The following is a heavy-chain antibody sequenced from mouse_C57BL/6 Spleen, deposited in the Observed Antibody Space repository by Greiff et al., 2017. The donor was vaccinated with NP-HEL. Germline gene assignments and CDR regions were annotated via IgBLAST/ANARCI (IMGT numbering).Heavy chain of an antibody. CDR1: GFTFSSYA. J-gene: IGHJ2*01. V-gene: IGHV5-4*03. Sequence: EVMLVESGGGLVKPGGSLKLSCAASGFTFSSYAMSWVRQTPEKRLEWVATISDGGSYTYYPDNVKGRFTISRDNAKNNLYLQMSHLKSEDTAMYYCARYDITTVVHFDYWGQGTTLTVSS. CDR2: ISDGGSYT. D-gene: IGHD1-1*01. CDR3: ARYDITTVVHFDY.